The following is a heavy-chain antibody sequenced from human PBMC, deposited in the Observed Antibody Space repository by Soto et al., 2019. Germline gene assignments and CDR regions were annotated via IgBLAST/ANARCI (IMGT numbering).Heavy chain of an antibody. V-gene: IGHV4-4*02. CDR1: GGSISSSNW. D-gene: IGHD3-3*01. CDR2: IYYSGST. Sequence: SETLSLTCAVSGGSISSSNWWSWVRQPPGKGLEWIGYIYYSGSTYYNPSLKGRVTISVDTSKNQFSLKLSSVTAADTAVYYCARDPSYYDFWSGYYPLGMDVWGQGTTVTVSS. CDR3: ARDPSYYDFWSGYYPLGMDV. J-gene: IGHJ6*02.